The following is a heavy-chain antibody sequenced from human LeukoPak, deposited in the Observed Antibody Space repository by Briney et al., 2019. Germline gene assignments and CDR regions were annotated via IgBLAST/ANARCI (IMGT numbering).Heavy chain of an antibody. CDR3: ARGDHHDYGDYYYDY. D-gene: IGHD4-17*01. CDR2: ISSSSSTI. Sequence: GGSLRLSCAASGFTFSSYSMNWVRQAPGKGLEWVSYISSSSSTIYYADSVKGRFTISRDNAKNSLYLQMNSLRAEDTAVYYCARGDHHDYGDYYYDYWGQGTLVTVSS. J-gene: IGHJ4*02. V-gene: IGHV3-48*04. CDR1: GFTFSSYS.